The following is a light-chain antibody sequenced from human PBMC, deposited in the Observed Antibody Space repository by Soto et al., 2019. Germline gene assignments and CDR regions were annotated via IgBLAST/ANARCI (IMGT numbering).Light chain of an antibody. CDR1: SNDVGHSSF. V-gene: IGLV2-8*01. Sequence: QSALTQPPSASGSPGQSVTISCTGNSNDVGHSSFISWYQQHAGKGPKLIIYEVSKRPSGVLDRFSGSKSGNTASLSVSGLQDEDEADYFCNAQADNGKHVFGTGTKVTVL. CDR2: EVS. J-gene: IGLJ1*01. CDR3: NAQADNGKHV.